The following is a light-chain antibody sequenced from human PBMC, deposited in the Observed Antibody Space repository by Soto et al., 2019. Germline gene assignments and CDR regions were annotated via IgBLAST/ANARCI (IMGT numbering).Light chain of an antibody. CDR1: ENLSSMY. V-gene: IGKV3-20*01. CDR3: QQFGISPPYT. J-gene: IGKJ2*01. CDR2: EDF. Sequence: EIVLTQSPGTLSLSPGERATLSCRSSENLSSMYLAWYQKKPGQPPRLLIYEDFTRAAGVPDRFSGSGSGTDFALTISRLEPEDVAVYYCQQFGISPPYTFGQGTMLEIK.